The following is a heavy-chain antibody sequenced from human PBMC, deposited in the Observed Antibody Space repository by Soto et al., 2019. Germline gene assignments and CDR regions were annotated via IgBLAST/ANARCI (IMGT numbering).Heavy chain of an antibody. CDR3: ARARLDCGGDCYYYFDY. J-gene: IGHJ4*02. V-gene: IGHV1-69*13. Sequence: ASVKVSCKASGGTFSSYAISWVRQAPGQGLEWMGGIIPIFGTANYAQKFQGRVTITADESTRTAYMELSSLRSEDTAVYYCARARLDCGGDCYYYFDYWGQGTLVTVSS. D-gene: IGHD2-21*02. CDR2: IIPIFGTA. CDR1: GGTFSSYA.